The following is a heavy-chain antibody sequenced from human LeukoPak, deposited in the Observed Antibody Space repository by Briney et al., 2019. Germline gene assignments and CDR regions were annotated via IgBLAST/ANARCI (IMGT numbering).Heavy chain of an antibody. CDR2: IYYSGST. CDR1: GGSISSGGYY. CDR3: ARWRWFGELFDAFDI. D-gene: IGHD3-10*01. V-gene: IGHV4-31*03. J-gene: IGHJ3*02. Sequence: PSETLSLTCTVSGGSISSGGYYWSWIRQHPGKGLEWNGYIYYSGSTYYNPSLKSRVTISVDTSKNQFSLKLSSVTAADTAVYYCARWRWFGELFDAFDIWGQGTMVTVSS.